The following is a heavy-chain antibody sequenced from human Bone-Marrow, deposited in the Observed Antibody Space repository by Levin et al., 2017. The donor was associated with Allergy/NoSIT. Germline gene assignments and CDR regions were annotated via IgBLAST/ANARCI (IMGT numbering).Heavy chain of an antibody. J-gene: IGHJ3*01. Sequence: GGSLRLSCAASGFAFKTYNMNWVRQAPGKGLEWISYISSSSRATHYADSVRGRFTISRDNGMKSLSLQMNSLRVEDTAIYYCATDYDFRSGPENEAVDVWGQGTLVTVSS. D-gene: IGHD3-3*01. CDR3: ATDYDFRSGPENEAVDV. V-gene: IGHV3-48*01. CDR1: GFAFKTYN. CDR2: ISSSSRAT.